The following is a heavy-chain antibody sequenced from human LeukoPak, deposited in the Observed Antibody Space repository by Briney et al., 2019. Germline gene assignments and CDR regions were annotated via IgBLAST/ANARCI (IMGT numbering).Heavy chain of an antibody. Sequence: SATLSLTCTVSGGSISSYYWSWIRQHPGKGLEWIGYSYYSGNTNYNPSLKSRVTISVDTSKNQFSLKLSSVTAADTAVYYCARDLYNWNSWGQGTLVTVSS. CDR2: SYYSGNT. J-gene: IGHJ4*02. V-gene: IGHV4-59*01. D-gene: IGHD1-20*01. CDR1: GGSISSYY. CDR3: ARDLYNWNS.